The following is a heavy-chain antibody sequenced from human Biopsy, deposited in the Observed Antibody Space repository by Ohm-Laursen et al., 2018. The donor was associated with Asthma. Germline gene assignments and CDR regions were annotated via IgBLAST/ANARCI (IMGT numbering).Heavy chain of an antibody. CDR1: GFTLIDYG. CDR3: ARGLGDLDS. V-gene: IGHV1-18*01. D-gene: IGHD2-21*02. Sequence: ESLKISCKASGFTLIDYGLTWVRQAPGQGLEWLGWISAYNGATNFAQKFQGRFTMTTETSTNTAFMELRRLKSDDSAVYFCARGLGDLDSWGQGSLVIVSS. J-gene: IGHJ4*02. CDR2: ISAYNGAT.